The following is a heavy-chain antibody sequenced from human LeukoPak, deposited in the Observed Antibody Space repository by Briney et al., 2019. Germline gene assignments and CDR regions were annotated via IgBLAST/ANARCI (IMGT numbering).Heavy chain of an antibody. CDR2: INHSGST. V-gene: IGHV4-34*01. CDR3: ARGYSSSWYGRVRGYFDY. Sequence: PSETLSLTCAVYGGSFSGYYWSWIRQPPGKGLEWIGEINHSGSTNYNPSLKSRVTLSVDTSKNQFSLKLSSVTAADTAVYYCARGYSSSWYGRVRGYFDYWGQGTLVTVSS. CDR1: GGSFSGYY. J-gene: IGHJ4*02. D-gene: IGHD6-13*01.